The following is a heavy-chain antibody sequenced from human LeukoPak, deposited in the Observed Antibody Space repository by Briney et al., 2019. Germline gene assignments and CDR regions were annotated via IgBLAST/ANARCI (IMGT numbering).Heavy chain of an antibody. J-gene: IGHJ4*02. Sequence: ASMTVSCKTSGVSFSSFAFSWMRQAPGQGLEWVGRIIAVYAAVDYAQKFQGRVSITTDESTSTVSLELTGLTYDDTAVYYCAREPLGCGGDCHFDYWGQGTLVTVSS. CDR2: IIAVYAAV. D-gene: IGHD2-21*02. CDR3: AREPLGCGGDCHFDY. CDR1: GVSFSSFA. V-gene: IGHV1-69*05.